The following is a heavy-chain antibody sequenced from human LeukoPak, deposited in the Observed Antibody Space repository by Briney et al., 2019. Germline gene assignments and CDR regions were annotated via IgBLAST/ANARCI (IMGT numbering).Heavy chain of an antibody. V-gene: IGHV3-30-3*01. J-gene: IGHJ4*02. Sequence: GGSLRLSCAASGFTFSSYAMHWVRQAPGKGLEWVAVISYDGSNKYYADSVKGRFTISRDNSKNTLYLQMNSLRAEDTAVYYCAREEGIAVAPMGGYWGQGTLVTVSS. CDR1: GFTFSSYA. D-gene: IGHD6-19*01. CDR3: AREEGIAVAPMGGY. CDR2: ISYDGSNK.